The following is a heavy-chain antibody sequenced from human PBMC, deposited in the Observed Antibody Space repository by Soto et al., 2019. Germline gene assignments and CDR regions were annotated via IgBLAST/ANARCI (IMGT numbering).Heavy chain of an antibody. Sequence: PGGSLRLSCAASGFTFDDYAMHWVRQAPGKGLEWVSGISWNSGSIGYADSVKGRFTISRDNAKNSLYLQMNSLRAEDTALYYCAKYTGTYGDYESRFDYWGQGTLVTVSS. V-gene: IGHV3-9*01. CDR3: AKYTGTYGDYESRFDY. D-gene: IGHD4-17*01. CDR1: GFTFDDYA. J-gene: IGHJ4*02. CDR2: ISWNSGSI.